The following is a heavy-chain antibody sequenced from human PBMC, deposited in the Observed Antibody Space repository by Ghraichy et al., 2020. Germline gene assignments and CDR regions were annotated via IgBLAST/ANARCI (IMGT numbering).Heavy chain of an antibody. Sequence: LRLSCTVSGGSISSGGYYWSWIRQHPGKGLEWIGYIYYSGSTYYNPSLKSRVTISVDTSKNQFSLKLSSVTAADTAVYYCARDSGYYYDSSGYYPAYDYWGQGTLVTVSS. CDR3: ARDSGYYYDSSGYYPAYDY. CDR2: IYYSGST. V-gene: IGHV4-31*03. D-gene: IGHD3-22*01. J-gene: IGHJ4*02. CDR1: GGSISSGGYY.